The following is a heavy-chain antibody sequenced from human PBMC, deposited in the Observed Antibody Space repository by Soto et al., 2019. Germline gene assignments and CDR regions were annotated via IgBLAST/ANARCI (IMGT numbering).Heavy chain of an antibody. V-gene: IGHV1-18*01. CDR3: AGAPLYSTSPKNAFDI. J-gene: IGHJ3*02. CDR1: GYTFTSYG. CDR2: ISTYNGNP. D-gene: IGHD6-6*01. Sequence: QVQLVQSGPEVKKPGASVKVSCKASGYTFTSYGISWVRQAPGQGLEWMGWISTYNGNPNYVQKLQGRVTMTTDTSTSTAYMELRSLRSDDTAVFYCAGAPLYSTSPKNAFDIWGQGTVVTVSS.